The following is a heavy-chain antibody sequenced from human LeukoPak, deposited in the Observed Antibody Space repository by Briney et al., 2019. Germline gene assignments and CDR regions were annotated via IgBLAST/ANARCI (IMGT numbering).Heavy chain of an antibody. Sequence: SETLSLTCTVSGGSINSYYWTWIRQPPGKGLEWIGYIYYSGNTNYNPSLKSRVTISIDTSKNQFSLKLSSVTAADTAVYYCARVERQFSVWHYYYYMDVWGKGTTVTVSS. CDR2: IYYSGNT. D-gene: IGHD2/OR15-2a*01. CDR1: GGSINSYY. J-gene: IGHJ6*03. CDR3: ARVERQFSVWHYYYYMDV. V-gene: IGHV4-59*01.